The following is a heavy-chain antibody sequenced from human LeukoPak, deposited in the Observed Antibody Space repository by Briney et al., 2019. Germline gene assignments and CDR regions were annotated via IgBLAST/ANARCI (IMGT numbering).Heavy chain of an antibody. V-gene: IGHV3-23*01. J-gene: IGHJ5*02. Sequence: PGGSLRLSCAASGFTFSSYEMNWVRQAPGKGLEWVSAISGSGGSTYYADSVKGRFTISRDNSKNTLYLQMNSLRAEDTAVYYCAKAYDFWSGINWFDPWGQGTLVTVSS. CDR1: GFTFSSYE. CDR3: AKAYDFWSGINWFDP. CDR2: ISGSGGST. D-gene: IGHD3-3*01.